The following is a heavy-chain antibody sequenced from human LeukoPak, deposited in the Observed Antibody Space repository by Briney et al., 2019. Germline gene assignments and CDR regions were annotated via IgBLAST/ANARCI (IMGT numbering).Heavy chain of an antibody. V-gene: IGHV3-48*01. CDR1: GFAFSGYS. D-gene: IGHD2-8*02. Sequence: GGSPRLSCAASGFAFSGYSMNWVRQAPGKGLEWLSYISSGSSTIHYADSVKGRFTISRDNAKNSLYLQMNSLRAEDTAVYYCARSRTGNYFDYWGQGTLVTVSS. CDR2: ISSGSSTI. CDR3: ARSRTGNYFDY. J-gene: IGHJ4*02.